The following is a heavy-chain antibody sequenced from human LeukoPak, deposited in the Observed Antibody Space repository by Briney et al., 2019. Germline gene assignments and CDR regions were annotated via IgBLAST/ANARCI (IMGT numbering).Heavy chain of an antibody. J-gene: IGHJ4*02. CDR1: GGSFSGYY. Sequence: LSETLSLTCAVYGGSFSGYYWSWIRQPPGKGLEWIGEINHSGSTNCNPSLKSRVTISVDTSKNQFSLKLSSVTAADTAVYYCARGVEIRKSIDYWDQGTLVTVSS. CDR3: ARGVEIRKSIDY. CDR2: INHSGST. D-gene: IGHD5-24*01. V-gene: IGHV4-34*01.